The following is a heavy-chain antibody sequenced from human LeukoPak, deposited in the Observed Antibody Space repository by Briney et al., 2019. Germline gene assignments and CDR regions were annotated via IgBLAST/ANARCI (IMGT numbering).Heavy chain of an antibody. V-gene: IGHV1-58*02. CDR2: IVVGSGNT. CDR1: GFTFTSSA. CDR3: AADGGRVGATTSFEYFQH. Sequence: SVKVSCKASGFTFTSSAMQWVRQARGQRLEWIGWIVVGSGNTNYAQKFQERVTITRDMSTSTAYMELSSLRSEDTAVCYCAADGGRVGATTSFEYFQHWGQGTLVTVSS. J-gene: IGHJ1*01. D-gene: IGHD1-26*01.